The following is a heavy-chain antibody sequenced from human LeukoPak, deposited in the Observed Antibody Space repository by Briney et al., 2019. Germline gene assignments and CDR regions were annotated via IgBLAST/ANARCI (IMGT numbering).Heavy chain of an antibody. CDR2: INHSGST. CDR1: GGSFSGYY. V-gene: IGHV4-34*01. Sequence: PSETLSLTCAVYGGSFSGYYWSWIRQPPGKGLEWIGEINHSGSTNYNPSLKSRVTISVDTSKNQFSLKLSSVTAADTAVYYCARDERPLIVGATYVFDYWGQGTLVTVSS. J-gene: IGHJ4*02. D-gene: IGHD1-26*01. CDR3: ARDERPLIVGATYVFDY.